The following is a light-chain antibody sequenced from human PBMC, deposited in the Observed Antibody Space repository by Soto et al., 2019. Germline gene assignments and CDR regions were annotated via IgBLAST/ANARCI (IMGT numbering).Light chain of an antibody. CDR2: KAS. J-gene: IGKJ5*01. Sequence: DIQMTQYPSTLSGSVGDRVTITCLASQTISSWLAWYQQKPGKAPKLLIYKASTLKSGVPSRFSGSGSGTEFTLTISSLQPDDFATYYCQHYNSYPITFGQGTRLEIK. CDR1: QTISSW. V-gene: IGKV1-5*03. CDR3: QHYNSYPIT.